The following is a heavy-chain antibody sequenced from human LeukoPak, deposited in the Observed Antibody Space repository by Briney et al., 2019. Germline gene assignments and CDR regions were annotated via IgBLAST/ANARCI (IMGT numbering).Heavy chain of an antibody. CDR2: IYYSGST. V-gene: IGHV4-39*01. CDR1: GGSISSSSYY. Sequence: PSETLSLTCTVSGGSISSSSYYWGWIRQPPGKGLEWIGSIYYSGSTYYNPSLKSRVTISVDTSKNQFSLKLSSVTAADTAVYYCARRVVGATRAFDYWGQGTLVTVSS. J-gene: IGHJ4*02. CDR3: ARRVVGATRAFDY. D-gene: IGHD1-26*01.